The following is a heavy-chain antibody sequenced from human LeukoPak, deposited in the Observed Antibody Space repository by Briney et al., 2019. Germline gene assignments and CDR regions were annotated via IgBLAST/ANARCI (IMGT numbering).Heavy chain of an antibody. CDR3: ATEGTGI. J-gene: IGHJ3*02. CDR1: GFTVSSNY. CDR2: VYSGGGT. D-gene: IGHD1-1*01. V-gene: IGHV3-66*01. Sequence: GGSLRLSCAASGFTVSSNYMSWVRQAPGKGLEWVSVVYSGGGTYYANSVKGRFTISRDNSKDTLYLQMSSLRAEDTAVYYCATEGTGIWGQGTMVTVSS.